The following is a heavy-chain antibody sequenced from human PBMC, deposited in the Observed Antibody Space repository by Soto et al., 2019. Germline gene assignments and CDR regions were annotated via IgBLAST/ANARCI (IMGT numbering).Heavy chain of an antibody. J-gene: IGHJ5*02. D-gene: IGHD1-1*01. CDR1: GFTFSSYS. CDR3: APIRTTGTAGGFDP. CDR2: ISSSSSYI. V-gene: IGHV3-21*01. Sequence: PGGSLRLSCAASGFTFSSYSMNWVRQAPGKWLEWVSSISSSSSYIYYADSVKGRFTISRDNAKNSLYLQMNSLRAEDTAVYYCAPIRTTGTAGGFDPWGQGXLVTVSS.